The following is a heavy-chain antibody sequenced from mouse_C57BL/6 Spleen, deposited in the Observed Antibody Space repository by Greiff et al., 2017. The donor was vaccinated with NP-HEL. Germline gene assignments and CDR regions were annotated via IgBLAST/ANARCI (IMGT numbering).Heavy chain of an antibody. CDR3: ARAHLTTVVPYAMDY. D-gene: IGHD1-1*01. Sequence: EVKLQESGPGLVKPSQSLSLTCSVTGYSITSGYYWNWIRQFPGNKLEWMGYISYDGSNNYNPSLKNRISITRDTSKNQFFLKLNSVTTEDTATYYCARAHLTTVVPYAMDYWGQGTSVTVSS. V-gene: IGHV3-6*01. J-gene: IGHJ4*01. CDR1: GYSITSGYY. CDR2: ISYDGSN.